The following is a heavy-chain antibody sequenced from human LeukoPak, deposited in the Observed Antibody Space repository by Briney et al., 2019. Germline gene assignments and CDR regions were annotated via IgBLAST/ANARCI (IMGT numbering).Heavy chain of an antibody. V-gene: IGHV3-74*01. CDR2: ISSDGSTT. D-gene: IGHD1-7*01. Sequence: GGSLRLSCAASGFTFSSHWMPWVRQAPGKGLVWISRISSDGSTTDYADSVKGRFTISRDSAKKTLYLQMHSLRADDSAVYYCTRDRSPSEYTNYERAYYYCMDVWGQGTTVTVSS. CDR3: TRDRSPSEYTNYERAYYYCMDV. J-gene: IGHJ6*02. CDR1: GFTFSSHW.